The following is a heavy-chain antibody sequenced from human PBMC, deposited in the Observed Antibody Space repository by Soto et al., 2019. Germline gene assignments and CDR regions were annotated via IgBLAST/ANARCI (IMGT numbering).Heavy chain of an antibody. J-gene: IGHJ4*02. Sequence: QITLKESGPTLVKPTQTLTLTCTFSGFSLSTSGVGVGWIRQPPGKALEWLALIYWDDDKRYSPSVKSRLTISYDTSQRQGVLIMTKMYYVDTATYYCAHRTIVKLGCDYWGQGTLVTVSS. CDR3: AHRTIVKLGCDY. V-gene: IGHV2-5*02. CDR1: GFSLSTSGVG. CDR2: IYWDDDK. D-gene: IGHD3-22*01.